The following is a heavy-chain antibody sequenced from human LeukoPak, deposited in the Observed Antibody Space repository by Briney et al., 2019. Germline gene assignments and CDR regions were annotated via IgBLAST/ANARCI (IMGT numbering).Heavy chain of an antibody. CDR1: GGSISNYY. CDR3: ARGWGIDY. CDR2: IYYSEST. V-gene: IGHV4-59*01. D-gene: IGHD3-16*01. Sequence: SETLSLTCTVSGGSISNYYWSWIRQPPGKGLEWIGYIYYSESTNYNPSLKSRVTISVDTSKNQFSLKLSSVTAADTAVYYCARGWGIDYWGQGTLVTVSS. J-gene: IGHJ4*02.